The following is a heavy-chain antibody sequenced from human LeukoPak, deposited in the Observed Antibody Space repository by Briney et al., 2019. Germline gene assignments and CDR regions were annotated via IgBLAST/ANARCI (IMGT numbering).Heavy chain of an antibody. J-gene: IGHJ4*02. CDR3: ARDQGYFDGYYFDY. D-gene: IGHD3-9*01. CDR1: GYTFTSHY. CDR2: INPNSGGT. Sequence: GASVKVSCKTSGYTFTSHYIHWVRQAPGQGLEWMGWINPNSGGTNYAQKFQGRVTMTRDTSISTAYMELSRLRSDDTAVYYCARDQGYFDGYYFDYWGQGTLVTVSS. V-gene: IGHV1-2*02.